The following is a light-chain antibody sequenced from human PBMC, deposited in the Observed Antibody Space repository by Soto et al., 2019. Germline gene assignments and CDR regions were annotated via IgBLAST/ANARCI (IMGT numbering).Light chain of an antibody. J-gene: IGLJ1*01. CDR2: DVS. CDR1: SSDVGTYNY. V-gene: IGLV2-11*01. CDR3: CSYAGSPRYV. Sequence: QSALTQPRSVSGSLGQSVTISCTGTSSDVGTYNYVSWYQQHPGKAPKVMIYDVSERHSGVPDRFSGSKSGNTASLTISGLQAEDEADYYCCSYAGSPRYVLGTGTKVTVL.